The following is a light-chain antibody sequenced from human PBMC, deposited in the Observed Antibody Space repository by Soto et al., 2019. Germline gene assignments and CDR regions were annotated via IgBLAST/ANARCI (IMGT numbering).Light chain of an antibody. V-gene: IGKV1-39*01. CDR1: QSISSY. CDR2: AAS. CDR3: QQSYSTPQSWT. Sequence: DIQMTQSPSSLSASVGDRVTITCRASQSISSYLNWYQQKPGKAPKLLIYAASSLQSGVPSRFSGSGSGTDFTLTISSLQPEDFATYYCQQSYSTPQSWTFDQGTNVEIK. J-gene: IGKJ1*01.